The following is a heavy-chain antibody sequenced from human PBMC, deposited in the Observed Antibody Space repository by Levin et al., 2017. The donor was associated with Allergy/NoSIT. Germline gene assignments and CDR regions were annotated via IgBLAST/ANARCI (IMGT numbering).Heavy chain of an antibody. J-gene: IGHJ4*02. CDR3: AKDRGYSSGWYDYFDY. Sequence: GESLKISCAASGFTFSSYGMHWVRQAPGKGLEWVAVISYDGSNKYYADSVKGRFTISRDNSKNTLYLQMNSLRAEDTAVYYCAKDRGYSSGWYDYFDYWGQGTLVTVSS. V-gene: IGHV3-30*18. CDR1: GFTFSSYG. D-gene: IGHD6-19*01. CDR2: ISYDGSNK.